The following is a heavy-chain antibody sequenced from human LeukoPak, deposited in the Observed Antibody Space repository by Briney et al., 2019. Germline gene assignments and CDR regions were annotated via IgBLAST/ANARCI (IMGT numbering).Heavy chain of an antibody. V-gene: IGHV3-23*01. CDR1: GFSFTTSG. J-gene: IGHJ4*02. CDR2: ISSSGDET. Sequence: GGSLRLSCAASGFSFTTSGMSWVRQAPGKGLEWVSGISSSGDETHYADSVRGRFTISRDNSQDTLYLEVKSLRVEDTAVYFCAKPLYAVRGKNFFDYWGQGTLVIVSS. D-gene: IGHD3-16*01. CDR3: AKPLYAVRGKNFFDY.